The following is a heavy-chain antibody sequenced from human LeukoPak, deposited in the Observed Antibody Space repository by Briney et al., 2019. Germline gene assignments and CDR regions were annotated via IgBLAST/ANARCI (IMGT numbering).Heavy chain of an antibody. CDR3: ATYTRHCSGGTCYSIDY. J-gene: IGHJ4*02. Sequence: SETLSLTCIVSGGSISGYYWSWIRQPAGKGLEWIGRIYTTGSTNYNPSLKSRVIISLDTSNNQFSLKLSSVTAADTAIYYCATYTRHCSGGTCYSIDYWGQGTLVSVSS. CDR1: GGSISGYY. D-gene: IGHD2-15*01. V-gene: IGHV4-4*07. CDR2: IYTTGST.